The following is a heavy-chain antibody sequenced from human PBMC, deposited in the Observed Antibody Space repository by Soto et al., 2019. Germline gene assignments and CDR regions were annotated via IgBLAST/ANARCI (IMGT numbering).Heavy chain of an antibody. CDR2: IYSGGST. J-gene: IGHJ4*02. D-gene: IGHD3-22*01. CDR3: VRESYDYDRSGYFGE. V-gene: IGHV3-53*01. Sequence: EVQLVESGGGLIQPGGSLRLSCAASGFTVSSNYMSWVRQAPGKGLEWVSVIYSGGSTYYADSVKGRFTISRDNSKNTLYLQMNSLRAEDTAVYYCVRESYDYDRSGYFGEWGQGTLVTVSS. CDR1: GFTVSSNY.